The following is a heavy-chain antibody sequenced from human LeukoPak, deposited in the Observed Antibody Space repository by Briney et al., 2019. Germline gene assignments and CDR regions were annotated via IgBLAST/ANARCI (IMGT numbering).Heavy chain of an antibody. V-gene: IGHV3-7*01. CDR2: IKQDGSEK. D-gene: IGHD3-10*02. Sequence: GGSLRLSCTASGFTFTTYWMNWVRQAPGKGLEWVANIKQDGSEKNYADSVRGRFTISRDNGKNSLYLQMNRLRAEDTAVYYCAELGITMIGGVWGKGTTVTISS. CDR1: GFTFTTYW. J-gene: IGHJ6*04. CDR3: AELGITMIGGV.